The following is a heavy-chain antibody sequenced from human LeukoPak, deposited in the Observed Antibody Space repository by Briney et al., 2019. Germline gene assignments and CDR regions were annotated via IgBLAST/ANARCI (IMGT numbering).Heavy chain of an antibody. V-gene: IGHV3-33*01. CDR2: IWYDGSNK. J-gene: IGHJ6*02. CDR1: GFTFSSYG. D-gene: IGHD3-3*01. CDR3: ARASRDFWSAPHPRGMDV. Sequence: PGGSLRLSCAASGFTFSSYGMHWVRQAPGKGLEWVAVIWYDGSNKYYADSVKGRFTISRDNSENTLYLQMNSLRAEDTAVYYCARASRDFWSAPHPRGMDVWGQGTTVTVSS.